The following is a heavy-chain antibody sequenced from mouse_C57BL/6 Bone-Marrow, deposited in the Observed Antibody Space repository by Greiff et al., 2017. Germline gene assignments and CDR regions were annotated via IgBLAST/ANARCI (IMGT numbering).Heavy chain of an antibody. Sequence: QVQLQQPGAELVQPGASVKMSCKASGYTFTSYWITWVKQRPGQGLEWIGDLYPGSGSTNYNEKFKSKATLTVDTSSSTAYRQLSSLTAEDSAVYYCARRGGWPYFDYWGQGTTLTVSS. V-gene: IGHV1-55*01. CDR2: LYPGSGST. D-gene: IGHD2-3*01. CDR3: ARRGGWPYFDY. J-gene: IGHJ2*01. CDR1: GYTFTSYW.